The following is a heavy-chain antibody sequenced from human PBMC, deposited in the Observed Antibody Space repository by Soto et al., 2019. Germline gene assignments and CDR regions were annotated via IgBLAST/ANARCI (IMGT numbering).Heavy chain of an antibody. CDR1: GFTFSIYG. CDR3: AKGAIFGVVISHFDY. V-gene: IGHV3-23*01. J-gene: IGHJ4*02. CDR2: IDGSGGST. D-gene: IGHD3-3*01. Sequence: XXSLRLSFAASGFTFSIYGMRWVLQAPGKGLEWVSAIDGSGGSTYADSVKGRFTISRDNSKNTLHLQMNSLRAEDTALYYCAKGAIFGVVISHFDYWGQGTLVTVSS.